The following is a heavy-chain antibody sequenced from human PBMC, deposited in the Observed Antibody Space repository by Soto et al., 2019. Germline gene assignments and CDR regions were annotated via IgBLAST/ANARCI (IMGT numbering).Heavy chain of an antibody. J-gene: IGHJ3*02. V-gene: IGHV3-7*03. CDR3: ARDTITAAFDI. CDR1: GFTFSSYW. CDR2: IKQDGSEK. Sequence: GGSLRLSCAASGFTFSSYWMSWVRRAPGKGLEWVANIKQDGSEKYYVDSVKGRFTISRDNAKNSLYLQMNSLRAEDTAVYYCARDTITAAFDIWGQGTMVTVSS. D-gene: IGHD1-20*01.